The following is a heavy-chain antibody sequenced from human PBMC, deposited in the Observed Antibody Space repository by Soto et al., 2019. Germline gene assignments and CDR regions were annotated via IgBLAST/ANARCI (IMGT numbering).Heavy chain of an antibody. CDR2: ISYDGSNK. Sequence: GGSLRLSCAASGFTFSSYGMHWVRQAPGKGLEWVAVISYDGSNKYYADSVKGRFTISRDNSKSTLYLQMNSLRAEDTAVYYCAKIGRGGDYGKIEGWYYYFDYWGQGTLVTVSS. CDR1: GFTFSSYG. V-gene: IGHV3-30*18. J-gene: IGHJ4*02. D-gene: IGHD4-17*01. CDR3: AKIGRGGDYGKIEGWYYYFDY.